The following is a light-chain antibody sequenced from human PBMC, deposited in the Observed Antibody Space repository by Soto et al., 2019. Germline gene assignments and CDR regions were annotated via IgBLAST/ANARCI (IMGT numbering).Light chain of an antibody. Sequence: ETVLTQSPGTVSLYPGERATLSCTTSQSVRSNYLAWYQQKPGQAPRLVVYGVFNRATGIPDRFSGSGSGTDFTLTISGLEPEVSAVYYCQHYDGSPRTFCQGTKLEI. CDR3: QHYDGSPRT. CDR1: QSVRSNY. J-gene: IGKJ2*01. V-gene: IGKV3-20*01. CDR2: GVF.